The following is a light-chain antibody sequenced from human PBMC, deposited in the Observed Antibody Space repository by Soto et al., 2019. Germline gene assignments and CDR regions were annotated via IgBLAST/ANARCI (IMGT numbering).Light chain of an antibody. Sequence: DIQLTLSPSFLSASVGDRVTITCRASQGISSYLAWYQQKPGKAPKLLIYAASSLQSGVPSRFSGSRSGTEFTLTISSLQPEDFASYYCLQDYGDSWTFGQGTKVDIK. CDR2: AAS. CDR1: QGISSY. V-gene: IGKV1-9*01. J-gene: IGKJ1*01. CDR3: LQDYGDSWT.